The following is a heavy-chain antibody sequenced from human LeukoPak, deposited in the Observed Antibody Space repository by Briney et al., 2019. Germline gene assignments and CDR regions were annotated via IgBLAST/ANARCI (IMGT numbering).Heavy chain of an antibody. Sequence: ASVKVSCKASGYTLTGYYMHWVRQAPGQGLEWMGRINPNSGGTNYAQKFQGRVTMTRDTSISTAYMELSRLRSDDTAVYYCARDRYFYGSGSYYNRGNWFDPWGQGTLVTVSS. D-gene: IGHD3-10*01. CDR1: GYTLTGYY. CDR3: ARDRYFYGSGSYYNRGNWFDP. J-gene: IGHJ5*02. V-gene: IGHV1-2*06. CDR2: INPNSGGT.